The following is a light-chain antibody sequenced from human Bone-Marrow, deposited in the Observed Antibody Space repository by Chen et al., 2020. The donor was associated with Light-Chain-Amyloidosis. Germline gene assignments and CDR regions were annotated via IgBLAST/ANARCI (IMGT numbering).Light chain of an antibody. Sequence: NFILTQPPSVSESPGKTVIISCTRSSGSIATNYMQWYQQRPDSSHTTVIYEDDQRPSGVPDRFSGSIDRSSNSASLTISGLKTEDEADYYCQSYQGSSQGVFGGGTKLTVL. CDR3: QSYQGSSQGV. J-gene: IGLJ3*02. CDR1: SGSIATNY. V-gene: IGLV6-57*01. CDR2: EDD.